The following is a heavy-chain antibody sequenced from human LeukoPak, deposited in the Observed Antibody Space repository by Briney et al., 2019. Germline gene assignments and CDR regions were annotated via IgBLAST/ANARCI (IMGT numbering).Heavy chain of an antibody. Sequence: SETLSLTCTVSGGSISSSSYYWGWIRQPPGKGLEWIGSIYYSGSTYYNPSLKSRVNISVDTSKNQFSLKLSSVTAADTAVYYCARRRDYEDAFDIWGQGTMVTVSS. D-gene: IGHD4-17*01. CDR2: IYYSGST. J-gene: IGHJ3*02. CDR3: ARRRDYEDAFDI. V-gene: IGHV4-39*01. CDR1: GGSISSSSYY.